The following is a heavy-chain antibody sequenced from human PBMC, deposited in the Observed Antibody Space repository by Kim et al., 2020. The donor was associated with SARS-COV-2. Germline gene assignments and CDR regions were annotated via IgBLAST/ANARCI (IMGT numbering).Heavy chain of an antibody. Sequence: IGYIYYSGSTNYNPSLKSRVTISVDTSKNQFSLKLSSVTAADPAVYYCARVGCSSTSCPDTFDVWCQGTMVTVSS. D-gene: IGHD2-2*01. V-gene: IGHV4-59*01. J-gene: IGHJ3*01. CDR2: IYYSGST. CDR3: ARVGCSSTSCPDTFDV.